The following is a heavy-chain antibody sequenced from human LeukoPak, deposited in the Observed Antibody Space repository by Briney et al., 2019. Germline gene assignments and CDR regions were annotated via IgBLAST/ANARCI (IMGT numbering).Heavy chain of an antibody. V-gene: IGHV4-61*01. CDR1: GGPVSSGSYY. CDR2: IYYSGST. Sequence: SETLSLTCTVSGGPVSSGSYYWSWIRQPPGKELEWIGYIYYSGSTNYNPSLKSRVTISLDTSKNQFSLKLNSVTAADTAVYYCAREVGTAARPFDYWGQGTLVTVSS. CDR3: AREVGTAARPFDY. J-gene: IGHJ4*02. D-gene: IGHD6-6*01.